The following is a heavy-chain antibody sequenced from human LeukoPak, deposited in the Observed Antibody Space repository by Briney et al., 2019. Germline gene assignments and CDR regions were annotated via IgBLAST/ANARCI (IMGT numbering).Heavy chain of an antibody. CDR1: GFTFSTYA. V-gene: IGHV3-23*01. CDR3: TKPPPDSSSWLFDY. CDR2: ISDNGGST. Sequence: GGSLRLSCAASGFTFSTYAMSWVRQAPGKGLEWVSTISDNGGSTYYADSVKGRFTISRDNSKNTLYLQMNSLRVDDTAVYYCTKPPPDSSSWLFDYWGQGTLVTVSS. J-gene: IGHJ4*02. D-gene: IGHD6-13*01.